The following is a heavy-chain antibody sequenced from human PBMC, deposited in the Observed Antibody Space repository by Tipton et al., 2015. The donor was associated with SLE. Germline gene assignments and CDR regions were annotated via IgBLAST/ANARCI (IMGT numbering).Heavy chain of an antibody. CDR1: GFTFSSYA. D-gene: IGHD3-22*01. Sequence: GSLRLSCAASGFTFSSYAMHWVRQAPGKGLEYVSAISSNGGSTYYANSVKGRFTISRDNSKNSLYLQMNSLRAEDTAVYYCARDRGPGYYDSSGYLYWGQGTLVTVSS. CDR2: ISSNGGST. J-gene: IGHJ4*02. CDR3: ARDRGPGYYDSSGYLY. V-gene: IGHV3-64*01.